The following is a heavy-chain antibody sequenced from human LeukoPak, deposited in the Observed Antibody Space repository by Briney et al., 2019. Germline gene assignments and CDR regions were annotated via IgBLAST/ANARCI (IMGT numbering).Heavy chain of an antibody. J-gene: IGHJ3*02. V-gene: IGHV4-39*01. CDR3: ARHRGRSDHAFDI. CDR2: IYYSGST. Sequence: SETLSLTCTVSSGSISSSSYYWGWIRQPPGKGLEWIGSIYYSGSTYYNPSLKSRVTISVDTSKNQFSLKLSSVTAADTAVYYCARHRGRSDHAFDIWGQGTMVTVSS. D-gene: IGHD2-15*01. CDR1: SGSISSSSYY.